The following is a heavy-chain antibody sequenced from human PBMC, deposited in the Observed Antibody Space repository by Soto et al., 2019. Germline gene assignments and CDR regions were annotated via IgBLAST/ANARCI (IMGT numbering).Heavy chain of an antibody. D-gene: IGHD3-22*01. CDR2: IYYSGTT. J-gene: IGHJ4*02. CDR1: GGSISSGDYN. Sequence: VQLQESGPGLVKPSQTLSLTCTVSGGSISSGDYNWSWIRQPPGKGLEWIGYIYYSGTTYYNPSLKSRVTISVDTSKNQFSLNLRSVTAADTAVYYCARTGYHSRGYSPNFDYWGPGTLVTVSS. V-gene: IGHV4-30-4*01. CDR3: ARTGYHSRGYSPNFDY.